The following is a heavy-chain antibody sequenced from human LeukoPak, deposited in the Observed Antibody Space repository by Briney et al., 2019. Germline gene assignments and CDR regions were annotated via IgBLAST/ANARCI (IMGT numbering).Heavy chain of an antibody. CDR1: GFTFSSYS. CDR3: ARGLDDCWSGLIHC. J-gene: IGHJ4*01. D-gene: IGHD3-3*01. V-gene: IGHV3-21*01. Sequence: GGSLRLSCAASGFTFSSYSMNWVRQAPGKGLEWVSFISSSSSYIYYADSVKGRFTISRDNAKNSLYLQMNSLRAEDTAVYYCARGLDDCWSGLIHCWGQGTLVTVSS. CDR2: ISSSSSYI.